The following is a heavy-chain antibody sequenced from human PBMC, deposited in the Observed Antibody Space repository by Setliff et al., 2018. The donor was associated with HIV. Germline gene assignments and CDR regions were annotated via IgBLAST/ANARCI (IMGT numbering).Heavy chain of an antibody. CDR2: IRSKAYGGTT. J-gene: IGHJ4*02. V-gene: IGHV3-49*04. CDR1: GFTFGDFA. D-gene: IGHD3-22*01. Sequence: GGSLRLSCTASGFTFGDFAVTWVRQAPGKGLEWVGFIRSKAYGGTTDYAASVKGRFTISRDDSKSTGYLQMNSLKTEDTAVYYCTSSGANYYDRSVYPGYWGQGTLVTVSS. CDR3: TSSGANYYDRSVYPGY.